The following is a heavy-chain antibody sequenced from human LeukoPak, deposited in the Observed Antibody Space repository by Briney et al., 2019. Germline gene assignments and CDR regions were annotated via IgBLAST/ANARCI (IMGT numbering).Heavy chain of an antibody. D-gene: IGHD1-26*01. CDR1: GLSVSSEY. J-gene: IGHJ4*02. Sequence: GGTLSLTCAVSGLSVSSEYRSWVRQAPGQGLEWVSVIFNDGITYYADSVKGRFTISRDNSENTLFLHMDSLRAADTAVYFCARVLSGSLDYWGQGTLVTVSS. CDR3: ARVLSGSLDY. CDR2: IFNDGIT. V-gene: IGHV3-53*01.